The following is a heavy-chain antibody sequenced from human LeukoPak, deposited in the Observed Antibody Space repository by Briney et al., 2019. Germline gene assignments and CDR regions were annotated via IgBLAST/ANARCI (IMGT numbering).Heavy chain of an antibody. CDR2: IYYGGST. Sequence: PSETLSLTCTVSGGSISSSSYYWGWIRQPPGKGLEWIGSIYYGGSTYYNPSLKSRVTISVDTSKNQFSLKLSSVTAADTAFYYCSRYDSDTGDFDPWGQGTLVTISS. D-gene: IGHD3-10*01. CDR1: GGSISSSSYY. J-gene: IGHJ5*02. V-gene: IGHV4-39*07. CDR3: SRYDSDTGDFDP.